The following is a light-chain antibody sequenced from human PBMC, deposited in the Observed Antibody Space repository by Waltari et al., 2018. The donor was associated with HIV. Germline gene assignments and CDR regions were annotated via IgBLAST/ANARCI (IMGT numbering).Light chain of an antibody. CDR3: QVWDDSADI. V-gene: IGLV3-21*02. J-gene: IGLJ2*01. Sequence: SYVLTQPPSVSVAPGQTASITCGGRNIEFKSVHWYQQKSGQAPVLVVFDDYRRPSGIPEGFSGSNSGITATLTITRVEAGDEADFYCQVWDDSADIFGGGTKLTVL. CDR1: NIEFKS. CDR2: DDY.